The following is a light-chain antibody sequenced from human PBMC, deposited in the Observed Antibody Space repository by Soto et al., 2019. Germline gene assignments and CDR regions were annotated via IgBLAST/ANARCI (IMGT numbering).Light chain of an antibody. CDR1: QSISNH. J-gene: IGKJ5*01. CDR2: AAS. Sequence: DIQMTQSPSSLSASVEDRVIITCRASQSISNHLNWYQQKPGKAPKLLIFAASSLQSGVPSRFSGSRSGPDFTLTISSLQPEDSATYYCQQLNSNPHSFGQGTRLEIK. V-gene: IGKV1-39*01. CDR3: QQLNSNPHS.